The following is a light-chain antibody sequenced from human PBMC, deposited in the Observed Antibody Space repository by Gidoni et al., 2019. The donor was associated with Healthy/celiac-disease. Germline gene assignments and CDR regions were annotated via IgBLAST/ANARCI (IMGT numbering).Light chain of an antibody. CDR1: QSISSY. CDR2: AAS. V-gene: IGKV1-39*01. Sequence: PSSLSASVGDRVTITCRASQSISSYLNWYQQKPGKAPKLLIYAASSLQSGVPSRFSGSGSGTDFTLTISSLQPEDCATYYCQQSYSTPLGFGQGTKVEIK. CDR3: QQSYSTPLG. J-gene: IGKJ1*01.